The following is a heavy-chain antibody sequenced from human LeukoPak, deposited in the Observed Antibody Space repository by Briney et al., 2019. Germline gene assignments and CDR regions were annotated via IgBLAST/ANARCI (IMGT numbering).Heavy chain of an antibody. CDR1: GASTSSHY. Sequence: SETLSLTCTVSGASTSSHYWSWIRQPPGKGLEWIGYILYSGSLNYNPSLKSRVAISVDTSKDQFSLRLTSVTAADTAVYFCARGGGYSGSSFDYWGQGTLVTVSS. J-gene: IGHJ4*02. V-gene: IGHV4-59*11. CDR2: ILYSGSL. CDR3: ARGGGYSGSSFDY. D-gene: IGHD1-26*01.